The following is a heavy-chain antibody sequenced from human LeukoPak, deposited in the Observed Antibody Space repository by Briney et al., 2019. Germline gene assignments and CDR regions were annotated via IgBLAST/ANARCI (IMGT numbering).Heavy chain of an antibody. CDR2: IYYSGST. D-gene: IGHD3-16*02. CDR3: ARLSYDYVWGSYRYTSDFDY. CDR1: GGSISSYY. J-gene: IGHJ4*02. V-gene: IGHV4-59*12. Sequence: PSETLSLTCTVSGGSISSYYWSWIRQPPGKGLEWIGYIYYSGSTNYNPSLKSRVTISVDTSKNQFSLKLSSVTAADTAVYYCARLSYDYVWGSYRYTSDFDYWGQGTLVTVSS.